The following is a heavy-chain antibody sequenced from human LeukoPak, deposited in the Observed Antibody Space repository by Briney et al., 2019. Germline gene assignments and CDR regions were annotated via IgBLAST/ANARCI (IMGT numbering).Heavy chain of an antibody. CDR3: ARSGYYYGMYV. Sequence: GGSLRLSCAASGFTFSSYEMNWVRQAPGKGLEWVSYISSSGSTIYYADSVKGRFTISRDNAKNSLYLQMNSLRAEDTAVYYCARSGYYYGMYVWGKGTTVTVSS. CDR2: ISSSGSTI. CDR1: GFTFSSYE. V-gene: IGHV3-48*03. J-gene: IGHJ6*04.